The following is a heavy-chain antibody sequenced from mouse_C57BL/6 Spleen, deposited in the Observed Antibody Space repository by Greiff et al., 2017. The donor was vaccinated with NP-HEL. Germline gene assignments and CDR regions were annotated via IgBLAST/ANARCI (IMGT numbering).Heavy chain of an antibody. CDR2: IRNKANGYTT. V-gene: IGHV7-3*01. CDR3: ASSYYSNYFDY. Sequence: EVQRVESGGGLVQPGGSLSLSCAASGFTFTDYYMSWVRQPPGKALEWLGFIRNKANGYTTAYSASVKGRFTISRDNSHSILYLQMNALRAEDSATYYCASSYYSNYFDYWGQGTTLTVSS. D-gene: IGHD2-5*01. CDR1: GFTFTDYY. J-gene: IGHJ2*01.